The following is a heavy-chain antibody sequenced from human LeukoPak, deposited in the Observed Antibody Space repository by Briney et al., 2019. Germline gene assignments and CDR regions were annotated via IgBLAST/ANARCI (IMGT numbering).Heavy chain of an antibody. J-gene: IGHJ4*02. CDR3: AKDWGEYFDYVWGSFTSFDF. D-gene: IGHD3-16*01. CDR1: GFTFSSYA. Sequence: GGSLRLSCAASGFTFSSYAMSWVRQAPGKGLEWVSGISGSGHRTYYADSVKGRLTISRDNSKNTLYLQMNSLRAEDTAVYYCAKDWGEYFDYVWGSFTSFDFWGQGTLVTVSS. V-gene: IGHV3-23*01. CDR2: ISGSGHRT.